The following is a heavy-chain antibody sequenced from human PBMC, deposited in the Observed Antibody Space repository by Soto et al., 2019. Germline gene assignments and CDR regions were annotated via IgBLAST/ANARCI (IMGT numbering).Heavy chain of an antibody. CDR2: ISGNNGNT. Sequence: QVQLVQSGAEVKKAGASVKVSCKASGYIFTSYAMSWVRQAPGQGLEWMGWISGNNGNTNYAQKLQGRVTMTTDTSTSTAYMELRSLRSDDTAVYYCAREGGDTNYYDSSLDYWGQGTLVTVSS. CDR3: AREGGDTNYYDSSLDY. J-gene: IGHJ4*02. V-gene: IGHV1-18*01. D-gene: IGHD3-22*01. CDR1: GYIFTSYA.